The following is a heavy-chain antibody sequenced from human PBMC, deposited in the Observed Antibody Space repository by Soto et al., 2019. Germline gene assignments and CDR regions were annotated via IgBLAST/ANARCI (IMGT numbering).Heavy chain of an antibody. V-gene: IGHV4-39*07. D-gene: IGHD1-26*01. CDR3: ARVELGLDAFDI. Sequence: SETLSLTCTVSGGSISSSSYYWGWIRQPPGKGLEWIGSIYYSGSTYYNPSLKSRVTISVDTSKNQFSLKLSSVTAADTAVYYCARVELGLDAFDIWGQGTMVTVSS. CDR2: IYYSGST. J-gene: IGHJ3*02. CDR1: GGSISSSSYY.